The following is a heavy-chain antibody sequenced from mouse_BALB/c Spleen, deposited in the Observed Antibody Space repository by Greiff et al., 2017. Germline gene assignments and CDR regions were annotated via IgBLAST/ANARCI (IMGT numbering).Heavy chain of an antibody. V-gene: IGHV1-14*01. D-gene: IGHD2-1*01. CDR1: GYTFTSYV. CDR3: ARDYGNYVPPLDY. J-gene: IGHJ2*01. CDR2: INPYNDGT. Sequence: EVQLQQSGPELVKPGASVKMSCKASGYTFTSYVMHWVKQKPGQGLEWIGYINPYNDGTKYNEKFKGKTTLTSDKSSSTAYMELSSLTSEDSAVYYCARDYGNYVPPLDYWGQGTTLTVSS.